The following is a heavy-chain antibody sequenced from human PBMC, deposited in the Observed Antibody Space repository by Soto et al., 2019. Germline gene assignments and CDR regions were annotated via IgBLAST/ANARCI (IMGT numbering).Heavy chain of an antibody. Sequence: QVQLQESGPGLVKPSETLSLTCTVSGGSISGGIYYWSWVRQSPGKGLEWIGYIFHSGSTFYNPSLGSWVTISVDTSKNQFSLRLSSVTAADTAVYYCAREIITLTTDWYFDLWGRGTLVTVSS. J-gene: IGHJ2*01. V-gene: IGHV4-30-4*01. D-gene: IGHD4-17*01. CDR1: GGSISGGIYY. CDR3: AREIITLTTDWYFDL. CDR2: IFHSGST.